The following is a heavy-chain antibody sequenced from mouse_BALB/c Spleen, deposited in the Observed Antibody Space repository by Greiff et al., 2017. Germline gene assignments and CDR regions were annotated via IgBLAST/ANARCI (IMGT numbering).Heavy chain of an antibody. CDR1: GYTFSSYW. D-gene: IGHD3-1*01. V-gene: IGHV1-9*01. Sequence: VKLQESGAELMKPGASVKISCKATGYTFSSYWIEWVKQRPGHGLEWIGEILPGSGSTNYNEKFKGKATFTADTSSNTAYMQLSSLTSEDSAVYYCARCGLRRAWFAYWGQGTLVTVSA. J-gene: IGHJ3*01. CDR3: ARCGLRRAWFAY. CDR2: ILPGSGST.